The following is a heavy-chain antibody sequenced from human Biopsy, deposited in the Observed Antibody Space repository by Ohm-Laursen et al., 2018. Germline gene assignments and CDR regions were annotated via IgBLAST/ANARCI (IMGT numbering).Heavy chain of an antibody. V-gene: IGHV1-69*04. CDR1: GGTSSNFA. CDR3: ARDCNGDNCGVDF. D-gene: IGHD2-15*01. J-gene: IGHJ4*02. CDR2: IIPLIGLT. Sequence: ASVKVSCKASGGTSSNFAINWVRQAPGQGLECMGRIIPLIGLTNYAQKFQGRVTITADKFTNTVYMELSSLRSDDAAVYFCARDCNGDNCGVDFWGQGTLVTVS.